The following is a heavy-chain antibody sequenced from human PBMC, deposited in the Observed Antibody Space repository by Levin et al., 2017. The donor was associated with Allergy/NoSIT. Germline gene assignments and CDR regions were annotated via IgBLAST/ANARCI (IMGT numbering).Heavy chain of an antibody. CDR2: ISSSSSYI. D-gene: IGHD1-1*01. J-gene: IGHJ4*02. V-gene: IGHV3-21*01. Sequence: GGSLRLSCAASGFTFSSYSMNWVRQAPGKGLEWVSSISSSSSYIYYADSVKGRFTISRDNAKNSLYLQMNSLRAEDTAVYYCASDNKLERYQNWGQGTLVTVSS. CDR3: ASDNKLERYQN. CDR1: GFTFSSYS.